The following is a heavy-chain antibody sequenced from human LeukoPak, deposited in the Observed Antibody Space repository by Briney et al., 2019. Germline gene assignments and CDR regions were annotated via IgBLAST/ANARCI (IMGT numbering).Heavy chain of an antibody. CDR2: ISSSSSYI. V-gene: IGHV3-21*01. CDR1: GFTFSSYA. CDR3: ARENSGYCSSTSCYKEGWFDP. D-gene: IGHD2-2*02. J-gene: IGHJ5*02. Sequence: GGSLRLSCAASGFTFSSYAMSWVRQAPGKGLEWVSSISSSSSYIYYADSVKGRFTISRDNAKNSLYLQMNSLRAEDTAVYYCARENSGYCSSTSCYKEGWFDPWGQGTLVTVSS.